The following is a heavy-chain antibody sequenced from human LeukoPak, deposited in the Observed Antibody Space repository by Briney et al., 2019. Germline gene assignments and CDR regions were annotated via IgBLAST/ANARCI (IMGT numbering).Heavy chain of an antibody. J-gene: IGHJ5*02. CDR1: GYSFTSYD. CDR2: MKPNSGNT. CDR3: ARAILWFGELAGFNP. Sequence: GASVKVSCRASGYSFTSYDINWVRQATGQGLEWMGRMKPNSGNTGYAQKVQGRVTMTRNTSISTAYMELSSLRSEDTAVYYCARAILWFGELAGFNPWGQGTLVTVSS. D-gene: IGHD3-10*01. V-gene: IGHV1-8*01.